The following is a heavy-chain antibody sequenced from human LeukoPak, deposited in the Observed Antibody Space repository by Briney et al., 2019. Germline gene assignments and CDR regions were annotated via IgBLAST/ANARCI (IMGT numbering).Heavy chain of an antibody. CDR3: ARADPARAFDI. Sequence: ASVKVSCKASGGTFSSYTISWVRQAPGQGLEWMGRIIPILGIANYAQKFQGRVTITADKYTSTAYMELSSLRSEDTAVYYCARADPARAFDIWGQGTMVTVSS. CDR2: IIPILGIA. CDR1: GGTFSSYT. V-gene: IGHV1-69*02. D-gene: IGHD6-6*01. J-gene: IGHJ3*02.